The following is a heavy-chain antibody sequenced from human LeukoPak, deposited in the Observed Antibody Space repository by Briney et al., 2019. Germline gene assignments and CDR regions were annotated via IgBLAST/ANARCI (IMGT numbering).Heavy chain of an antibody. V-gene: IGHV4-38-2*02. CDR1: GYSISSGYY. D-gene: IGHD3-16*01. J-gene: IGHJ3*02. CDR3: ARDRGPYVPGAFDN. Sequence: SETLSLTCAVSGYSISSGYYWGWIRQPPGKGLEWIGSTYHSGSTYYNPSLKSRVTISVDTSKNQFSLKLSSVTAADTAVYYCARDRGPYVPGAFDNWGQGTMVTVSS. CDR2: TYHSGST.